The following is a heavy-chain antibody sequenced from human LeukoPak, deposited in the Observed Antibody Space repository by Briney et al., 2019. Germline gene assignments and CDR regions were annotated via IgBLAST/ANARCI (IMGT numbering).Heavy chain of an antibody. Sequence: GGSLTLLCAAPVLTVSSSYMSCVRQAPGKGLEWVSVIWRGGSPYFADFLKGRFPRSRDNSQNKLYLQMNSPRSEDTALYYCARVPFTVAFDIWGQGTMVTVSS. CDR1: VLTVSSSY. V-gene: IGHV3-53*01. J-gene: IGHJ3*02. CDR3: ARVPFTVAFDI. D-gene: IGHD4-11*01. CDR2: IWRGGSP.